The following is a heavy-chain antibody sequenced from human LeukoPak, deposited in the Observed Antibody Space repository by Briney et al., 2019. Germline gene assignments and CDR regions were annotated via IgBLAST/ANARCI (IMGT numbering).Heavy chain of an antibody. CDR1: GGSFSGYY. V-gene: IGHV4-34*01. J-gene: IGHJ3*02. Sequence: SETLSLTCAVYGGSFSGYYWSWIRQPPGKGLEWIGEINHSGSTNYNPSLKSRVTISVDTSKNQFSLKLSSVTAADTAVYYCGRGHGAFDIWGQGTMVTVSS. CDR3: GRGHGAFDI. CDR2: INHSGST.